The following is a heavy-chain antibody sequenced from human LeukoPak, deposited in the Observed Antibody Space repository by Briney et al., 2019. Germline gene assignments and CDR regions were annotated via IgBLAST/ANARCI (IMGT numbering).Heavy chain of an antibody. D-gene: IGHD6-13*01. Sequence: GGSLRLSCAASGFTFSSYAMSWVRQAPGKGLEWVSAICVSDGSTYYADSVKGRFTISRDNSKNTLYLQMNSLRAEDTAVYYCAKEGTVVYSSSWYLEYFQHWGQGTLVTVSS. J-gene: IGHJ1*01. V-gene: IGHV3-23*01. CDR1: GFTFSSYA. CDR3: AKEGTVVYSSSWYLEYFQH. CDR2: ICVSDGST.